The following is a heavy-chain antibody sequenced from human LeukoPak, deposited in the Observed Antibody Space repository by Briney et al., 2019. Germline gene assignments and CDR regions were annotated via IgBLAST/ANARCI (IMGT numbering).Heavy chain of an antibody. Sequence: GGSLRLPCAASRFTFSRHWMHWVRQAPRKGLVWVSRINSDGISTSYADSVKGRFTISRDNAKNTLYLQMNSLRAEDTAVYYCARDGNYYDSSGPADYWGQGTLVTVSS. D-gene: IGHD3-22*01. CDR3: ARDGNYYDSSGPADY. CDR1: RFTFSRHW. V-gene: IGHV3-74*01. J-gene: IGHJ4*02. CDR2: INSDGIST.